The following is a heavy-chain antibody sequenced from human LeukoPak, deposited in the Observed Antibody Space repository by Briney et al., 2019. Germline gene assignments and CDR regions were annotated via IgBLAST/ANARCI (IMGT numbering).Heavy chain of an antibody. V-gene: IGHV3-74*01. CDR3: SRSAYYDGSGNYYDY. Sequence: GGSLRLSCVASGFPFSSYWMHWVRQAPGKGLVWVSRISDGGSTTTYADSVKGRFTISRDNAKNTLYLQTNGLRAEDTAVYYCSRSAYYDGSGNYYDYWGQGTLVTVSS. J-gene: IGHJ4*02. D-gene: IGHD3-22*01. CDR1: GFPFSSYW. CDR2: ISDGGSTT.